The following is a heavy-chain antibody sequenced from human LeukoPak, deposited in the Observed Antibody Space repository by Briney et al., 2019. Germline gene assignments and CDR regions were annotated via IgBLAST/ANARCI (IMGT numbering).Heavy chain of an antibody. CDR1: GFTFSSCS. Sequence: PGGSLRLSCAASGFTFSSCSMNWVRQAPGKGLEWVSSISSSSSYIYYADSVKGRFTISRDNAKNSLYLQMNSLRAEDTAVYYCARDGRELSWFDPWGQGTLVTVSS. V-gene: IGHV3-21*01. CDR3: ARDGRELSWFDP. CDR2: ISSSSSYI. J-gene: IGHJ5*02. D-gene: IGHD1-26*01.